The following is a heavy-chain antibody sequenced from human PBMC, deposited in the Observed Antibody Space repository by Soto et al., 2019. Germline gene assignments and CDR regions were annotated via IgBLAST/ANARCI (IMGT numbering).Heavy chain of an antibody. Sequence: SVKVSCKASRGTFSSYAISWVRQAPGQGLEWMGGIIPIFGTANYAQKFQGRVTITADESTSTAYMELSSLRSEDTAVYYCARVDIVVVVAARGDNWFDPWGQGTLVTVSS. V-gene: IGHV1-69*13. CDR1: RGTFSSYA. CDR2: IIPIFGTA. J-gene: IGHJ5*02. CDR3: ARVDIVVVVAARGDNWFDP. D-gene: IGHD2-15*01.